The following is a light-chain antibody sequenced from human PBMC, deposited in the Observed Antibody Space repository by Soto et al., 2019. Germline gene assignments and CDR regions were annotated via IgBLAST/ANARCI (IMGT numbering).Light chain of an antibody. CDR2: ASS. Sequence: DIQMTQATSSLSASVGDRVTITCRASQTINSNLNWYQQRPGKAPNLLISASSSLQSGVPPRFSGSGSGTDFTLTISRRQPEDFATDYCQQTYTSPITFGQGTRWAMK. V-gene: IGKV1-39*01. J-gene: IGKJ5*01. CDR1: QTINSN. CDR3: QQTYTSPIT.